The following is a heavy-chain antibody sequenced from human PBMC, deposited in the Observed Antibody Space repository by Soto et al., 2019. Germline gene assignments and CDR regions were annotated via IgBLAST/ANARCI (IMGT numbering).Heavy chain of an antibody. J-gene: IGHJ6*02. Sequence: GGSLRLSCAASGFTFSSYEMNWVRQAPGKGLAWVSYISSSGSTIYYADSVKGRFTISRDNAKNSLYLQMNSLRAEDTAVYYCARDCSGGSCYSTYYYYGMDVWGQGTTVTVSS. CDR2: ISSSGSTI. CDR1: GFTFSSYE. D-gene: IGHD2-15*01. V-gene: IGHV3-48*03. CDR3: ARDCSGGSCYSTYYYYGMDV.